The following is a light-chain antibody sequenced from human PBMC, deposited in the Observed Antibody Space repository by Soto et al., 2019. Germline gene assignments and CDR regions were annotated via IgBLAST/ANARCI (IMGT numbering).Light chain of an antibody. Sequence: QSVLTQPPSVSGAPGQRVTISCTGSSSNIGAGYDVHWYQQLPGTAPKLLIYGNNKRPSGVTDRFSGSKSDTSASLAITGVHAQDEADYYGQYYDSSLSGSIVFGSGTKVTVL. CDR3: QYYDSSLSGSIV. CDR1: SSNIGAGYD. J-gene: IGLJ1*01. V-gene: IGLV1-40*01. CDR2: GNN.